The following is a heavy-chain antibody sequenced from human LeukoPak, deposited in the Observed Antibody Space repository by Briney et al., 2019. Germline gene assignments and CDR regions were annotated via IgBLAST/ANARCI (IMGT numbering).Heavy chain of an antibody. D-gene: IGHD3-22*01. V-gene: IGHV3-53*01. CDR1: GFTASSCY. CDR2: LYSDGST. Sequence: PGGSLRLSCAASGFTASSCYMSWVRQAPGKGLEWVSVLYSDGSTYYADSVKGRFTISRDNSRNMLFLQMNNLRAEDTAFYYCARAAYDSNGYTANHDYWGQGTLVTVSS. CDR3: ARAAYDSNGYTANHDY. J-gene: IGHJ4*02.